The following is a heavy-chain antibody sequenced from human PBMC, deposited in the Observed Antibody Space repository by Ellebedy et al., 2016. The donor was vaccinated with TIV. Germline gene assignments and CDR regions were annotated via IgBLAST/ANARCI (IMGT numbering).Heavy chain of an antibody. CDR1: GYTFTSYY. V-gene: IGHV1-46*01. Sequence: ASVKVSXKASGYTFTSYYMHWVRQAPGQGLEWMGIINPSGGSTSYAQKFQGRVTMTRDTSTSTVYMELSSLRSEDTAVYYCARDPTGEYFDYWGQGTLVTVSS. D-gene: IGHD2/OR15-2a*01. J-gene: IGHJ4*02. CDR2: INPSGGST. CDR3: ARDPTGEYFDY.